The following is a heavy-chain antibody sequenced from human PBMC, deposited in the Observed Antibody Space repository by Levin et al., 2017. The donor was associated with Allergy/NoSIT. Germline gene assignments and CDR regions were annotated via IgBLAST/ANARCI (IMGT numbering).Heavy chain of an antibody. J-gene: IGHJ4*02. CDR2: FYYSGNI. Sequence: PGGSLRLSCAASGFTVSTNYMTWVRQAPGKGLEWVSSFYYSGNIYYADSVKGRFQISRDNSKNTLFLQMISLRAEDTAVYFCARGYSNNWGASTFDDWGQGTQVTVSS. CDR3: ARGYSNNWGASTFDD. V-gene: IGHV3-66*03. CDR1: GFTVSTNY. D-gene: IGHD6-13*01.